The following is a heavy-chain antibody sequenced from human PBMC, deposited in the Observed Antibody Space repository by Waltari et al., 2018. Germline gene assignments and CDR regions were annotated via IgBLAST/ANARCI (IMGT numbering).Heavy chain of an antibody. CDR3: VGGGGLLRGVSGYGYGMDV. CDR1: GYSISSGYY. D-gene: IGHD3-10*01. Sequence: QVQLQESGPRLVKPSETLSLNCAVSGYSISSGYYWDWNRQPPGKGLGWMGTINHSGLTYYNPSLKSRVTISVDTSKNPFSLGMRSVTAADTAVYYFVGGGGLLRGVSGYGYGMDVWGQGTTVTVSS. V-gene: IGHV4-38-2*01. CDR2: INHSGLT. J-gene: IGHJ6*02.